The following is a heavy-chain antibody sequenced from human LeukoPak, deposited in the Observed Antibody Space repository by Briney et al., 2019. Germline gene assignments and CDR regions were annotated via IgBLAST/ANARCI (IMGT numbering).Heavy chain of an antibody. V-gene: IGHV3-53*01. CDR3: AREGGSGSYYAFSDY. D-gene: IGHD3-10*01. CDR1: GFTVSNNY. Sequence: PGGSLRLSCVVSGFTVSNNYMKWVRQAPGKGLEWVSTIYGGGSTYYADSVRGRFTISRHNSKNTLYLQMDSLRAEDTAVYYCAREGGSGSYYAFSDYWGQGTLVTVSS. CDR2: IYGGGST. J-gene: IGHJ4*02.